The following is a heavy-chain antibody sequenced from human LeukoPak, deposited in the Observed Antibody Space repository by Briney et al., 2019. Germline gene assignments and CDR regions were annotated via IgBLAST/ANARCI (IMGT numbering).Heavy chain of an antibody. CDR2: MNPNSGNT. V-gene: IGHV1-8*01. J-gene: IGHJ4*02. D-gene: IGHD2-2*01. CDR1: GYTFTSYD. Sequence: ASVKVSCKASGYTFTSYDINWVRQATGQGLEWMGWMNPNSGNTGYVQKFQGRVTVTRNTSISTAYMELSSLRSEDTAVYYCARVSCTSTSCYSSTYYFDYWGQGTLVTVSS. CDR3: ARVSCTSTSCYSSTYYFDY.